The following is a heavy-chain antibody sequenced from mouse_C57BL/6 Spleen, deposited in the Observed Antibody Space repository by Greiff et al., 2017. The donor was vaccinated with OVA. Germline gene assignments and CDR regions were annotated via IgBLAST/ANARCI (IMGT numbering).Heavy chain of an antibody. V-gene: IGHV1-69*01. D-gene: IGHD2-2*01. CDR3: ARSGDYGDDDGSWFAY. J-gene: IGHJ3*01. CDR2: IDPSDSYT. CDR1: GYTFTSYW. Sequence: VQLQQPGAELVMPGASVKLSCKASGYTFTSYWMHWVKQRPGQGLEWIGEIDPSDSYTNYNQKFKGKSTLTVDKSSSTAYMQLSSLTSEDSAVXYCARSGDYGDDDGSWFAYWGQGTLVTVSA.